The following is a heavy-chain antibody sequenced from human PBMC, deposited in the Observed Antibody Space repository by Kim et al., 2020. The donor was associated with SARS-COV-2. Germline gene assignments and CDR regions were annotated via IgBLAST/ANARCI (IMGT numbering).Heavy chain of an antibody. CDR2: IYYSGST. CDR1: GGSISSYY. Sequence: SETLSLTCTVSGGSISSYYWSWIRQPPGKGLEWIGYIYYSGSTNYNPSLKSRVTISVDTSKNQFSLKLSSVTAADTAVYYCARTPCSSTSCYAAYFDYWGQGTLVTDSS. CDR3: ARTPCSSTSCYAAYFDY. V-gene: IGHV4-59*01. J-gene: IGHJ4*02. D-gene: IGHD2-2*01.